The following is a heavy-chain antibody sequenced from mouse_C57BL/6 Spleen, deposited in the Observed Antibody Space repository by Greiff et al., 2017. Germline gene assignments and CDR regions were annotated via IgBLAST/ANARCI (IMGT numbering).Heavy chain of an antibody. V-gene: IGHV1-82*01. CDR3: ARRGPIYDGYYAMDY. J-gene: IGHJ4*01. CDR2: IYPGDGDT. CDR1: GYAFSSSW. D-gene: IGHD2-3*01. Sequence: QVQLQQSGPELVKPGASVKISCKASGYAFSSSWMNWVKQRPGKGLEWIGRIYPGDGDTNYNGKFKGKATLTADKSSSTAYMQLSSLTSEDSAVYFCARRGPIYDGYYAMDYWGQGTSVTVSS.